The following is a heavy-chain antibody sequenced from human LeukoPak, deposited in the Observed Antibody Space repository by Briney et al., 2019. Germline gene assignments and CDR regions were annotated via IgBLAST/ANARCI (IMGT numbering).Heavy chain of an antibody. CDR2: IHHSGRS. CDR3: ARGGNRFGGFYFDY. Sequence: SQTLSLTCTVSADSLSSGGHSWAWIRQFPGKGLESIGFIHHSGRSRHNPSLKDRVAISVDTSRKQFALKLSSVTAADTAMYYCARGGNRFGGFYFDYWGQGIQVIVSS. V-gene: IGHV4-31*03. J-gene: IGHJ4*02. D-gene: IGHD3-10*01. CDR1: ADSLSSGGHS.